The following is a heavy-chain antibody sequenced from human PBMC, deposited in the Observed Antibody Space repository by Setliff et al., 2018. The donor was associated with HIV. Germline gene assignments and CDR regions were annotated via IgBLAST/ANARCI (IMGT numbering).Heavy chain of an antibody. J-gene: IGHJ4*02. CDR3: ARTVRSAYGLDYFDF. CDR2: IHTSGST. D-gene: IGHD5-12*01. CDR1: GGSLSSSTYY. Sequence: SETLSLTCIVSGGSLSSSTYYWSWIRQPAGKGLEWIGHIHTSGSTNYNPSLGSRVTISVDTSKNQFSLRVTSVTAADSAVYYCARTVRSAYGLDYFDFWGPGTPVTVSS. V-gene: IGHV4-61*09.